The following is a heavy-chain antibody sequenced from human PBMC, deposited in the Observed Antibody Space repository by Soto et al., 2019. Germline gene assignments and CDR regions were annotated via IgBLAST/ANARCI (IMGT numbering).Heavy chain of an antibody. Sequence: PGGSLRLSCAASGFTFSSYWMHWVRQAPGKGLVWVSRIRSDGGDTNYADSVKGRFTISRDNAKNTLYLQMNSLRAEDTAVYHCARDRIIGSGSCDNWGLGTLVTVSS. V-gene: IGHV3-74*01. J-gene: IGHJ4*02. D-gene: IGHD3-10*01. CDR3: ARDRIIGSGSCDN. CDR2: IRSDGGDT. CDR1: GFTFSSYW.